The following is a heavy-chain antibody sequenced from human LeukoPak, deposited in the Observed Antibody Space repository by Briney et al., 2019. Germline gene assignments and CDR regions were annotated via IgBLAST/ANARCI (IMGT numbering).Heavy chain of an antibody. CDR2: MNPNSGNT. Sequence: ASVKVSCKASGYTFTSYDINWVRQATGQGLEWMGWMNPNSGNTGYAQKFQGRVTMTRNTSISTAYMELSRLRSDDTAVYYCARLVHYYDSSGYEDDYWGQGTLVTVSS. V-gene: IGHV1-8*01. CDR3: ARLVHYYDSSGYEDDY. D-gene: IGHD3-22*01. J-gene: IGHJ4*02. CDR1: GYTFTSYD.